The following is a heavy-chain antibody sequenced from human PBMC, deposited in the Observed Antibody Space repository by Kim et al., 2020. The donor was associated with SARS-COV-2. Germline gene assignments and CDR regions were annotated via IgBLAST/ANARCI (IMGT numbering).Heavy chain of an antibody. V-gene: IGHV4-34*01. D-gene: IGHD3-10*01. J-gene: IGHJ4*02. CDR3: AKKGSGSGSYFRRGTFDY. Sequence: TSRVTISVDTSKNQFSLKLSSVTAADTAVYYCAKKGSGSGSYFRRGTFDYWGQGTLVTVSS.